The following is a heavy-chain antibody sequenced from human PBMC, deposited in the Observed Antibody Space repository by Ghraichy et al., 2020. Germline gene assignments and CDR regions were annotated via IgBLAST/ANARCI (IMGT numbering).Heavy chain of an antibody. D-gene: IGHD1-20*01. V-gene: IGHV3-30*18. CDR2: ISYETKE. CDR3: VKDVDYDWKGPTFDS. Sequence: GESLNISCAASGFTFSSYGMHWVRQAQGKGLEWVTAISYETKEYYAESVKGRFTVSRDDSRNTLYLQMNSLRPEDTAVYYCVKDVDYDWKGPTFDSWGRGTLVTVSS. CDR1: GFTFSSYG. J-gene: IGHJ4*02.